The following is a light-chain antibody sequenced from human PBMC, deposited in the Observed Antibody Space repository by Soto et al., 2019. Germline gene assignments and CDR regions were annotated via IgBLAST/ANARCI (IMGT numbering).Light chain of an antibody. Sequence: DIVMTQSPDSLAVSLGERATINCKSSLSVLYSSNYKNYLAWYQQKPGQHPKLLIYWASTRESGVPDRFTGSGSGTDFTLTISSLQAEEVAVYYCQQYYDTPITVGQGTRLESK. CDR1: LSVLYSSNYKNY. CDR3: QQYYDTPIT. V-gene: IGKV4-1*01. J-gene: IGKJ5*01. CDR2: WAS.